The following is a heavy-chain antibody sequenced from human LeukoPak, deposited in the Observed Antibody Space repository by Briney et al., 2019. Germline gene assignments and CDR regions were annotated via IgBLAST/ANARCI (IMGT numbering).Heavy chain of an antibody. V-gene: IGHV1-2*02. CDR2: INPKSGET. D-gene: IGHD7-27*01. Sequence: ASVKVSCKASRYTFTDYYMHWVRQAPGQGLEWMGWINPKSGETRYEQNFQGRVTMTRDTSITTAYMELSRLRSDDTAVYYCAREAGDNTYNVWGQGTMVTVSS. CDR3: AREAGDNTYNV. J-gene: IGHJ3*01. CDR1: RYTFTDYY.